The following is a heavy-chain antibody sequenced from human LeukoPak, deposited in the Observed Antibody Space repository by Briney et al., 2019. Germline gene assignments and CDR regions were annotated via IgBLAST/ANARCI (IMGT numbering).Heavy chain of an antibody. CDR1: GFTVSSNY. V-gene: IGHV3-53*01. J-gene: IGHJ5*02. CDR2: IYSGGST. CDR3: AKGRYYYDSSGPET. Sequence: GGSLRLSCAASGFTVSSNYMSWVRQAPGKGLEWVSVIYSGGSTYYADSVKGRFTISRDNSKNTLYLQMNSLRAEDTAVYYCAKGRYYYDSSGPETWGQGTLVTVSS. D-gene: IGHD3-22*01.